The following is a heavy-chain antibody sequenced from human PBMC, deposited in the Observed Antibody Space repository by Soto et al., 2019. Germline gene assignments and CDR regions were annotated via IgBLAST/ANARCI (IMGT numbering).Heavy chain of an antibody. CDR3: ASLPWADYGGIFDP. Sequence: GGSLRLSCAATGFSVSSSHMNWVRQAPGKGLEWVSVIYSGGATDYAVSVKGRFTISRDKSKNTVDLQMNSLRAEDTAVYYCASLPWADYGGIFDPWGQGTLVTVSS. CDR1: GFSVSSSH. CDR2: IYSGGAT. D-gene: IGHD4-17*01. J-gene: IGHJ5*02. V-gene: IGHV3-53*01.